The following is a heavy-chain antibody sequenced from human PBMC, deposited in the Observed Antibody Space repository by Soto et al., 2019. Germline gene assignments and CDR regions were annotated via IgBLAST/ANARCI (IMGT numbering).Heavy chain of an antibody. CDR3: ARDLRIYDILTGYDI. J-gene: IGHJ3*02. CDR2: ISAYNGNT. CDR1: GYTFTSYG. D-gene: IGHD3-9*01. V-gene: IGHV1-18*01. Sequence: ASVKVSCKASGYTFTSYGISWVRQAPGQGLEWMGWISAYNGNTNYAQKLQGRDTMTTDTSTSTAYMELRSLRSDDTAVYYCARDLRIYDILTGYDIWGQGTMVTVSS.